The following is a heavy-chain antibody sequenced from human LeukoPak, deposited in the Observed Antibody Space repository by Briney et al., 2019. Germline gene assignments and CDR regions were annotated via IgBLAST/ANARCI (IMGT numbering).Heavy chain of an antibody. CDR1: GGTFSRYA. CDR3: AVGVGGTMIKHNNWFDP. CDR2: IIPILGIA. V-gene: IGHV1-69*04. D-gene: IGHD3-22*01. Sequence: GASVKVSCKASGGTFSRYAISWVRQAPGQGLEWMGRIIPILGIANYAQKFQGRVTITADKSTSTAYMELSSLRSEDTAVYYCAVGVGGTMIKHNNWFDPWGQGTLVTVSS. J-gene: IGHJ5*02.